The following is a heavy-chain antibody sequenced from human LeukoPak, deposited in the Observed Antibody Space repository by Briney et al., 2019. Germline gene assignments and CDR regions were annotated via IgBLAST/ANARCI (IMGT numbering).Heavy chain of an antibody. CDR3: ARSSRYSYGLGSXYFDX. CDR1: GGTFSSYA. Sequence: SVKVSCKASGGTFSSYAISWVRQAPGQGLEWMGGIIPIFGTANYAQKFQGRVTITTDESTSTAYMELSSLRSEDTAVYYCARSSRYSYGLGSXYFDXXGXGTXVTV. V-gene: IGHV1-69*05. CDR2: IIPIFGTA. J-gene: IGHJ4*02. D-gene: IGHD5-18*01.